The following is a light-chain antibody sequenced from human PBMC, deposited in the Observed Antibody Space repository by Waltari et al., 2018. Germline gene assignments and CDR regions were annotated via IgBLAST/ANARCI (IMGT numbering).Light chain of an antibody. CDR3: CSFTSSNNYI. Sequence: QSALIQPASVSGSPGQSITISCAGSRRDIGAVNYVSWYQQHPGKNPKLLINEGTHRPAGISDRFSGSKSGNTASLTISGLQVEDEADYFCCSFTSSNNYIFGSGTTVTVL. CDR1: RRDIGAVNY. CDR2: EGT. J-gene: IGLJ1*01. V-gene: IGLV2-14*03.